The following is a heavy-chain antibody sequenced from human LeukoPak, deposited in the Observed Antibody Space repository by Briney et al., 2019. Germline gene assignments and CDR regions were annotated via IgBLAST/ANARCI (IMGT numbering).Heavy chain of an antibody. CDR3: AREVGTTLDY. V-gene: IGHV3-21*01. Sequence: GGSLRLSCAASGFTFDDYAMNWVRQAPGKGLEWVSSISGSSSFIYYADSLKGRFTISRDNAKNSLYLQMNSLRAEDTAVYYCAREVGTTLDYWGQGTLVTVSS. CDR1: GFTFDDYA. D-gene: IGHD1-26*01. J-gene: IGHJ4*02. CDR2: ISGSSSFI.